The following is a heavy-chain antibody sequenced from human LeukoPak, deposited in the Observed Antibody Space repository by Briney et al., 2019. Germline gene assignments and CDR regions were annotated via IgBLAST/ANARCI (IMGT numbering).Heavy chain of an antibody. J-gene: IGHJ4*02. CDR3: AKASWVSRADAVL. CDR2: LRGDGET. CDR1: GFTFSSYA. Sequence: GGSLRLSCAASGFTFSSYAMSWVRQAPARGLEWVSSLRGDGETFYADSVKGRFTLSRDHSRNTVYLHLNNLRVEDTAVYYCAKASWVSRADAVLWGQGTVVTVS. D-gene: IGHD3-16*01. V-gene: IGHV3-23*01.